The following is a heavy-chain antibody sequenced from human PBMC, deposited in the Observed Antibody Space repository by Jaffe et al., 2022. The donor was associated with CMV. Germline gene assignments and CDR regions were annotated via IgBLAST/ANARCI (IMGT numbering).Heavy chain of an antibody. V-gene: IGHV1-69*01. CDR2: IIPIFGTA. Sequence: QVQLVQSGAEVKKPGSSVKVSCKASGGTFSSYAISWVRQAPGQGLEWMGGIIPIFGTANYAQKFQGRVTITADESTSTAYMELSSLRSEDTAVYYCARDPTMIARDYYYYYGMDVWGQGTTVTVSS. D-gene: IGHD3-22*01. J-gene: IGHJ6*02. CDR1: GGTFSSYA. CDR3: ARDPTMIARDYYYYYGMDV.